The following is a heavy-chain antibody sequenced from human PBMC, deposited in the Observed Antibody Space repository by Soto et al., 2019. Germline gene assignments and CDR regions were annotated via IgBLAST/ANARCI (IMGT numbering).Heavy chain of an antibody. CDR1: GFTFSNFA. V-gene: IGHV3-23*01. D-gene: IGHD2-2*01. J-gene: IGHJ4*02. Sequence: EVQLLESGGGLVQPGGSVRLSCAASGFTFSNFAMSWVRQAPGKGLEWVSAISGGATSTYYADIVKGRFTISRDNSKNTLSLQMNGLRVEDTALYYCAKGPTLVFPQLGNWGPGTLVTVSP. CDR3: AKGPTLVFPQLGN. CDR2: ISGGATST.